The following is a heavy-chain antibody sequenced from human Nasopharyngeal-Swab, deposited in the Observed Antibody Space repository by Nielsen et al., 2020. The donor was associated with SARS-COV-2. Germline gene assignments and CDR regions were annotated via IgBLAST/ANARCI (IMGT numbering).Heavy chain of an antibody. J-gene: IGHJ4*02. Sequence: SGTLSPTRFFSGGSIPRSTYYWGRIRPPPGKGLEWVGSVYSSQSTYYNPSVKTRVTISVDTSKNHFSLKLSSVTAADTGVYYCARSRGEIDYWGQGTLVTVSS. CDR2: VYSSQST. V-gene: IGHV4-39*02. CDR3: ARSRGEIDY. D-gene: IGHD3-10*01. CDR1: GGSIPRSTYY.